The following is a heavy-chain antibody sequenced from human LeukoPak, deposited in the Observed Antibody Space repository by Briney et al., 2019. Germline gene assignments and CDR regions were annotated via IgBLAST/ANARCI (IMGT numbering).Heavy chain of an antibody. V-gene: IGHV3-23*01. CDR2: IGSGGGT. J-gene: IGHJ4*02. CDR1: GFTFSSYA. CDR3: AKTRRWEIAAAGTFDY. D-gene: IGHD6-13*01. Sequence: PGGSLRLSCAASGFTFSSYAMSWDRQAPGKGLEWVSAIGSGGGTYYADSVKGRFTISRDNSKNTLYLQMNSLRAEDTAVYYCAKTRRWEIAAAGTFDYWGQGTLVTVSS.